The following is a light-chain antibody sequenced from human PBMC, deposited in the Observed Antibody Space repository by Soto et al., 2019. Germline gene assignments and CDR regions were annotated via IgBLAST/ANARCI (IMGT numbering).Light chain of an antibody. V-gene: IGKV1-39*01. CDR1: QNIDTS. J-gene: IGKJ1*01. CDR2: DVS. CDR3: QQSYSIPLT. Sequence: IKLTQYQSTLSASLGDSVTITCRASQNIDTSLAWYQHKPGKAPKLLMFDVSNLESGVPSRFSGSGSGTDFTLTISSLQPEDFATYYCQQSYSIPLTFGQGTKVDIK.